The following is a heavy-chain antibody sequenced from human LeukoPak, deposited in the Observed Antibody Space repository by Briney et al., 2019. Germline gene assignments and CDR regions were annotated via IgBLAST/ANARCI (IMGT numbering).Heavy chain of an antibody. J-gene: IGHJ4*02. Sequence: ASVKVSCKASGYTFTSYGISWVRQAPGQGLEWMGWISAYNGNTNYAQKLQGRVTMTTDTSTSTAYMELRSLRSDDTAVYYCARGDDFDWFRKPILSDYWGQGTLVTVSS. CDR2: ISAYNGNT. CDR3: ARGDDFDWFRKPILSDY. CDR1: GYTFTSYG. V-gene: IGHV1-18*01. D-gene: IGHD3-9*01.